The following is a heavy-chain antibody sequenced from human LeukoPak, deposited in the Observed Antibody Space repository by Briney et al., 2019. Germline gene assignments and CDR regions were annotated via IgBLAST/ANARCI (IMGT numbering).Heavy chain of an antibody. V-gene: IGHV3-11*01. J-gene: IGHJ5*02. Sequence: GGSLRLSCAASGFTFSDYYMSWIRQAPGKGLEWVPYISSSGSTIYYADSVKGRFTISRDNAKNSLYLQMNSLRAEDTAVYYCARTNPRGEGSSLAWGQGTLVTVSS. CDR2: ISSSGSTI. CDR3: ARTNPRGEGSSLA. CDR1: GFTFSDYY. D-gene: IGHD6-6*01.